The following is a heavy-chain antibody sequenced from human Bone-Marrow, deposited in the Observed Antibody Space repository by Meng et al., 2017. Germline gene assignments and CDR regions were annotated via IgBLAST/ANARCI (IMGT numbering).Heavy chain of an antibody. J-gene: IGHJ4*02. CDR1: GYTFPDYW. CDR2: MNPNSGNT. Sequence: QLVQSGAEVKKPGASVKVSCKASGYTFPDYWLHWVRRAPGQGLEWMGWMNPNSGNTGYAQKFQGRVTMTRNTSISTAYMELSSLRSEDTAVYYCARSGIQLWLYYWGQGTLVTVSS. CDR3: ARSGIQLWLYY. D-gene: IGHD5-18*01. V-gene: IGHV1-8*02.